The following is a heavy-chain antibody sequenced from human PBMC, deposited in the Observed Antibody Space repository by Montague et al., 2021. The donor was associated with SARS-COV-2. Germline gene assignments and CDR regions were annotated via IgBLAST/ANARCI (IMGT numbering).Heavy chain of an antibody. V-gene: IGHV4-34*01. D-gene: IGHD3-22*01. J-gene: IGHJ4*02. CDR1: GGSFSDYF. CDR3: ARGRQPFNMIVVVMTGGEYYFDX. CDR2: INHRGTS. Sequence: SETLSLTCAVYGGSFSDYFWTWIRQPPGKGLEWIGEINHRGTSNYNPSLKSRVSISVDTSKNQFSLYLGSVTAADTAVYYCARGRQPFNMIVVVMTGGEYYFDXWGQGTLVTVSS.